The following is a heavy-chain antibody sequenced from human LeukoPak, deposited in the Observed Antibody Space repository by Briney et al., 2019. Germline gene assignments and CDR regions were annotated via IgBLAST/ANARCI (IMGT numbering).Heavy chain of an antibody. CDR2: ISSSSSYI. Sequence: GGSLRLYCAASGFTFSSYSMNWVRQAPGKGLEWVSSISSSSSYIYYADSVKGRFTISRDNAKNSLYLQMNSLRAEDTAVYYCASDRLARSFDYWGQGTLVTVSS. CDR1: GFTFSSYS. J-gene: IGHJ4*02. V-gene: IGHV3-21*01. D-gene: IGHD6-19*01. CDR3: ASDRLARSFDY.